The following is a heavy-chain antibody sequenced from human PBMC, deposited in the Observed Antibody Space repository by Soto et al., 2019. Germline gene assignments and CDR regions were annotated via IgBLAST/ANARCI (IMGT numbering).Heavy chain of an antibody. CDR2: IKPDGSAT. D-gene: IGHD2-21*02. CDR1: GFTFGSYW. J-gene: IGHJ4*02. V-gene: IGHV3-7*01. CDR3: ARAGYCGPGCYYYFDY. Sequence: EVQLVESGGGLVQPGGSLRLSGAVSGFTFGSYWMNWVRLIPGKGLEWVAYIKPDGSATYYVDSVKGRFTISRDNAKNSLYLQMNSLRVEDMSVYYCARAGYCGPGCYYYFDYWGQGTLVTVSS.